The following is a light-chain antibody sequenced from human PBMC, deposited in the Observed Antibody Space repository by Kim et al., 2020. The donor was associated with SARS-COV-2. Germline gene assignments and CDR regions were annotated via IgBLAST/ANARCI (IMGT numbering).Light chain of an antibody. V-gene: IGLV4-69*01. Sequence: QLVLTQSPPASASLGASVKLTCTLSSGHSNYAIAWHQQQPEKGPRYLMEVNSDGSHNKGDEIPDRFSGSSSGTERYLTISSLQSDDEADYYCQTWGEGIRVFGGGTQLTVL. CDR3: QTWGEGIRV. J-gene: IGLJ3*02. CDR2: VNSDGSH. CDR1: SGHSNYA.